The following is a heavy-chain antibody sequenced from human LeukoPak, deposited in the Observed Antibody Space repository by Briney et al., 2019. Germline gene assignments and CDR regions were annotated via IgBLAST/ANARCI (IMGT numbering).Heavy chain of an antibody. V-gene: IGHV4-59*01. D-gene: IGHD3-3*02. CDR1: GGSISSYY. CDR3: ARDPLSQGWFDP. Sequence: PSETLSLTCTVSGGSISSYYWSWIRQPPGKGLEWIGYIYYGGSTNYNPSLKSRVTISVDTSKNQFSLKLSSVTAADTAVYYCARDPLSQGWFDPWGQGTLVTVSS. J-gene: IGHJ5*02. CDR2: IYYGGST.